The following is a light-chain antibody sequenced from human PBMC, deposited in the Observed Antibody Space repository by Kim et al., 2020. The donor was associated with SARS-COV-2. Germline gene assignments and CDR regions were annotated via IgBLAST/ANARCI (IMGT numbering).Light chain of an antibody. Sequence: VAPGQTASITCSGEKLGDKYACWYQQKPGQSPVLVIYEDTKRTSGIPERFSGSNSGNTDTLTIRGTQAMDEADYYCQAWDSSTGVFGTGTKVTVL. J-gene: IGLJ1*01. CDR1: KLGDKY. CDR3: QAWDSSTGV. CDR2: EDT. V-gene: IGLV3-1*01.